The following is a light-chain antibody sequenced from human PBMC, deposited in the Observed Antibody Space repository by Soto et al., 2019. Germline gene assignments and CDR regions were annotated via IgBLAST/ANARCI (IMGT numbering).Light chain of an antibody. J-gene: IGKJ1*01. CDR1: QGINNY. CDR2: TAS. Sequence: DIQMTQSPSSLSASVGDRVTITCRASQGINNYLAGYQQKPGKVPELLIYTASTFNPGIPSRFSGSGSGTDFXXTXXXXXXXDGGTDYGQKYDSAPRTYGQGTKVEIK. V-gene: IGKV1-27*01. CDR3: QKYDSAPRT.